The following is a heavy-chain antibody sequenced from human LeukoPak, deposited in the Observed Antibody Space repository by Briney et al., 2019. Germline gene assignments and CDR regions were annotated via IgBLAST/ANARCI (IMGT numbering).Heavy chain of an antibody. D-gene: IGHD3-10*01. CDR3: ARASRGDVGGVDS. CDR1: GGSISNYY. CDR2: IYYSGNT. J-gene: IGHJ5*02. V-gene: IGHV4-59*01. Sequence: SETLSLTCTVSGGSISNYYWNWIRQPPGKGLEWIGYIYYSGNTNYNPSLKSRVTISIDTSKNQFSLKLGSVTAAGTAVYYCARASRGDVGGVDSWGQGTLVTVSS.